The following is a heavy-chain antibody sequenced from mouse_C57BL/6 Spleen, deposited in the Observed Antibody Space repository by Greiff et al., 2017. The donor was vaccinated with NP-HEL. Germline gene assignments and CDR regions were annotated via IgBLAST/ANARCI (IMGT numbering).Heavy chain of an antibody. V-gene: IGHV1-59*01. CDR1: GYTFTSYW. CDR3: ARGLGPHYYAMDY. J-gene: IGHJ4*01. D-gene: IGHD4-1*01. CDR2: IDPSDSYT. Sequence: QVQLQQPGAELVRPGTSVKLSCKASGYTFTSYWMHWVKQRPGQGLEWIGVIDPSDSYTNYIQKFKGKATLTVDTSSSTAYMQLSSLTSEDSAVYYCARGLGPHYYAMDYWGQGTSVTVSS.